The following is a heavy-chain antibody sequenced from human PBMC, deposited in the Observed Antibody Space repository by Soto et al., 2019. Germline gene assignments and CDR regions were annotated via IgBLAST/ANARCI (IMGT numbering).Heavy chain of an antibody. V-gene: IGHV3-53*01. CDR3: ARKGGSGSFHKSPNYYYYGMDV. J-gene: IGHJ6*02. Sequence: GGSLRLSCAASGFTVSSNYMSWVRQAPGKGLEWVSVIYSGGSTYYADSVKGRFTISRDNSKNTLYLQMNSLRAEDTAVYYCARKGGSGSFHKSPNYYYYGMDVWGQGTTVTVSS. CDR2: IYSGGST. CDR1: GFTVSSNY. D-gene: IGHD3-10*01.